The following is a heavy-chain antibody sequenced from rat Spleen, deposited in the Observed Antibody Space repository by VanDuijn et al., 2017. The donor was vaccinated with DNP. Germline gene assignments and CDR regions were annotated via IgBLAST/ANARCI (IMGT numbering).Heavy chain of an antibody. J-gene: IGHJ4*01. CDR3: TRDNYSSYMPYYYAMDA. V-gene: IGHV5-22*01. CDR1: GFTFSNYY. Sequence: EVQLVESGGGLVQPGGSMRLSCPASGFTFSNYYMAWVRQTPMKGLEWVASISYEGSHTYYEDSVKGRFTISRDNAKSTLYLQMNSLRSEDTATYYCTRDNYSSYMPYYYAMDAWGQGTSVTVSS. D-gene: IGHD1-2*01. CDR2: ISYEGSHT.